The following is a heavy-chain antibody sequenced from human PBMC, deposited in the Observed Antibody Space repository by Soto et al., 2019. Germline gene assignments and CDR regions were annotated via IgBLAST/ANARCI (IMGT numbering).Heavy chain of an antibody. Sequence: PVGSLRLFCATSGFTFSKAWVGWVRQAPGKGLEWGGRIMSKTDGGTTDYAAPVKGRFTISRDDSKSTLYLQMNSLKTEDTAFYYCTTDSGMSPYSFDYWGQGTLVTVSS. D-gene: IGHD1-26*01. V-gene: IGHV3-15*01. CDR3: TTDSGMSPYSFDY. CDR2: IMSKTDGGTT. CDR1: GFTFSKAW. J-gene: IGHJ4*02.